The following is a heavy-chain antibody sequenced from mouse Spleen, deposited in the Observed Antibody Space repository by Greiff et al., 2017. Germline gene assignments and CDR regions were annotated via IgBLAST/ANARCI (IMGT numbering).Heavy chain of an antibody. Sequence: DVKLVESGPELVKPGASMKISCKASGYSFTGYTLNWVKQSHGKNLEWIGLINPYNGGTSYNQKFKGKATLTVDKSSSTAYMELLSLTSEDSAVYYCARERNYGNLYWYFDVWGAGTTVTVSS. CDR2: INPYNGGT. V-gene: IGHV1-18*01. J-gene: IGHJ1*01. D-gene: IGHD2-1*01. CDR1: GYSFTGYT. CDR3: ARERNYGNLYWYFDV.